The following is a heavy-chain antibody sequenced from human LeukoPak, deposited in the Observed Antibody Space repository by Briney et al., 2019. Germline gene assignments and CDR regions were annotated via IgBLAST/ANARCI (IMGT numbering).Heavy chain of an antibody. D-gene: IGHD3-9*01. CDR1: GFTFSMYW. Sequence: GGSLRLSCAASGFTFSMYWMSWVRQAPGKGLEWVSYISSSSSTIYYADSVKGRFTISRGNAKNSLYLQMNSLRDEDTAVYYCARPYYDILTGYLWFDYWGQGTLVTVSS. J-gene: IGHJ4*02. CDR2: ISSSSSTI. V-gene: IGHV3-48*02. CDR3: ARPYYDILTGYLWFDY.